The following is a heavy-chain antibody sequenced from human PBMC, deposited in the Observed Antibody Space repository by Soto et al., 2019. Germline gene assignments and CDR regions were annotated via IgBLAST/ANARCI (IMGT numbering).Heavy chain of an antibody. CDR3: ARARGYCSGGSCYRGGIYYYYYYMDV. D-gene: IGHD2-15*01. CDR2: INHSGST. Sequence: SETLSLTCAVYGGSFSGYYWSWIRQPPGKGLEWIGEINHSGSTNYNPSLESRVTISVDTSKNQFSLKLSSVTAADTAVYYCARARGYCSGGSCYRGGIYYYYYYMDVWGKGTTVTVSS. CDR1: GGSFSGYY. V-gene: IGHV4-34*01. J-gene: IGHJ6*03.